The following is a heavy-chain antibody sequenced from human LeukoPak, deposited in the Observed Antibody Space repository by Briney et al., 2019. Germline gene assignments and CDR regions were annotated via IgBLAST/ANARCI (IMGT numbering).Heavy chain of an antibody. D-gene: IGHD3-22*01. CDR3: ARDRGWGDSSGYYRKEFDY. CDR1: GGSISSSNW. J-gene: IGHJ4*02. CDR2: IYHSGST. Sequence: PSGTLSLTCAVSGGSISSSNWWSWVRQPPGKGLEWIGEIYHSGSTNYNPSLKSRVTISVDKSKNQFSLKLSSVTAADTAVYYCARDRGWGDSSGYYRKEFDYWGQGTLVTVSS. V-gene: IGHV4-4*02.